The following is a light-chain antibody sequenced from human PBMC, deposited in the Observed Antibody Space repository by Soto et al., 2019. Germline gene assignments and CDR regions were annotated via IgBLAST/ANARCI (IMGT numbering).Light chain of an antibody. V-gene: IGLV1-40*01. Sequence: VLTQPPSVSGAPGQRVTNSCTGSSSNIGAGYDVHWYQQLPGTAPKLLIYGNSNRPSGVPDRFSGSKSGTSASLAITGLQAEDEADYYCQSYDSSLSVIFGGGTKLTVL. CDR2: GNS. CDR1: SSNIGAGYD. J-gene: IGLJ2*01. CDR3: QSYDSSLSVI.